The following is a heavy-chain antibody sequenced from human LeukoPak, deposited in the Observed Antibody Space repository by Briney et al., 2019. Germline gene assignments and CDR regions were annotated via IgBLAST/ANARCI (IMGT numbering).Heavy chain of an antibody. Sequence: LKISCAASGFDLNTYEMNWVRQAPGKGLEWIADIIISGQTKNYADSVKGRSTISRDNAGPSLSLQMNSLRVEDTGVYYCARGDPHADLWGQGTLVTASS. CDR1: GFDLNTYE. CDR2: IIISGQTK. J-gene: IGHJ5*02. CDR3: ARGDPHADL. V-gene: IGHV3-48*03.